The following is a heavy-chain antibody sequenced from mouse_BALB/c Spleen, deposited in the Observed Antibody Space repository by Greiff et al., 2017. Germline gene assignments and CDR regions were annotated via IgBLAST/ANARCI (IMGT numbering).Heavy chain of an antibody. V-gene: IGHV5-12-2*01. CDR3: ARYDGYYYAMDY. Sequence: EVKLVESGGGLVQPGGSLKLSCAASGFTFSSYTMSWVRQTPEKRLEWVAYISNGGGSTYYPDTVKGRFTISRDNAKNTLYLQMSSLKSEDTAMYYCARYDGYYYAMDYWGQGTSVTVSS. J-gene: IGHJ4*01. D-gene: IGHD2-3*01. CDR2: ISNGGGST. CDR1: GFTFSSYT.